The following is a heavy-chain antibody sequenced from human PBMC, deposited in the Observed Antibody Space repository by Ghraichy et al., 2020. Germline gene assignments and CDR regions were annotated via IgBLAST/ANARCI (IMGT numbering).Heavy chain of an antibody. CDR3: AKDCSGGAVGNSETFDY. J-gene: IGHJ4*02. CDR1: GFTFSSFA. D-gene: IGHD4-23*01. CDR2: ISGSGGST. V-gene: IGHV3-23*01. Sequence: GGSLRLSCAASGFTFSSFAMSWVRQAPGKGLEWVSAISGSGGSTYYADSVKGRFTISRDNSKNTLYLQMNSLRAEDTAVYYCAKDCSGGAVGNSETFDYWGQGTLVTVSS.